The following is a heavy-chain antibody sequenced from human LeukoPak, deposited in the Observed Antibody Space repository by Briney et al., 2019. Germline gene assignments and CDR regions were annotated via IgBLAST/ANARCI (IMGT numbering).Heavy chain of an antibody. CDR1: GYTFTHYY. D-gene: IGHD1-14*01. CDR2: IDPTGGTT. CDR3: ASRIEQAFDI. J-gene: IGHJ3*02. Sequence: ASVKVSCKASGYTFTHYYIHWVRQAPGQGREWMGIIDPTGGTTSSPQKFQDRLTMTRDTSTSTVYIELSSLRSGDTALYYCASRIEQAFDIWGQGTMVTVSS. V-gene: IGHV1-46*01.